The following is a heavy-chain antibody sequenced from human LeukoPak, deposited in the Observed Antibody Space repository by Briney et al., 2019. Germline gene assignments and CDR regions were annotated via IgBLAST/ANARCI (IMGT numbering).Heavy chain of an antibody. Sequence: GGSLRLSCAASGFTFSSYWMSWVRQAPGKGLEWVANIKQDGSEKYYVDSVKGRFTISRDNAKNSLYLQMNSLRAEDTAVYYCARDPEGLRYFEYFFDYWGQGTLVTVSS. CDR2: IKQDGSEK. CDR1: GFTFSSYW. CDR3: ARDPEGLRYFEYFFDY. V-gene: IGHV3-7*01. J-gene: IGHJ4*01. D-gene: IGHD3-9*01.